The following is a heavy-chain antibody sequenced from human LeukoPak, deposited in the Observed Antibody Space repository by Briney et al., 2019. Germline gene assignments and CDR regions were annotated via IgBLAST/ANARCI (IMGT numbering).Heavy chain of an antibody. CDR1: GGSISSSSYY. J-gene: IGHJ2*01. Sequence: SETLSLTCTVSGGSISSSSYYWGWIRQPPGTGLEWIGSIYYSGSTYYNPSLKSRVTISVDTSKNQFSLKLSSVTAADTAVYYCARLSGWRNAYWYFDLWGRGTLVTVSS. V-gene: IGHV4-39*01. CDR3: ARLSGWRNAYWYFDL. CDR2: IYYSGST. D-gene: IGHD3-10*01.